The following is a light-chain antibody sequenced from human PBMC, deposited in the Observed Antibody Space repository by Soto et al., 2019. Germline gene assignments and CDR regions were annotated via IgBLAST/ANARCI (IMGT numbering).Light chain of an antibody. Sequence: DIQMTQSPSTLSASVGARVTITCRASQSISSWLAWYQQKPGKAPKLLIYDASSLESGVPSRFSGSGSGTEFTLTISSLQPDDFATYYCQQYNSLWTFGQGTKVEIK. CDR2: DAS. V-gene: IGKV1-5*01. J-gene: IGKJ1*01. CDR3: QQYNSLWT. CDR1: QSISSW.